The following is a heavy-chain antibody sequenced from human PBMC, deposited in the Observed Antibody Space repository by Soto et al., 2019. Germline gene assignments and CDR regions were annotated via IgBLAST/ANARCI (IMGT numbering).Heavy chain of an antibody. CDR2: IYYSGST. CDR3: ARFTPYYDSSGNWFDP. Sequence: QVQLQESGPGLVKPSETLSLTCTVSGGSISSYYWSWIRQPPGKGLEWLGYIYYSGSTNYNPSLKSRVTISVDTSKNQFSLKLSSVTAADTAVYYCARFTPYYDSSGNWFDPWGQGTLVTVSS. J-gene: IGHJ5*02. CDR1: GGSISSYY. V-gene: IGHV4-59*01. D-gene: IGHD3-22*01.